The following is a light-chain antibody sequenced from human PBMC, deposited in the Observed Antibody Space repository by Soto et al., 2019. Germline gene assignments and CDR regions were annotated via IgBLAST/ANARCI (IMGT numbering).Light chain of an antibody. CDR2: DAS. Sequence: EIVLTQSPVTLSLSPGERATLSCRCSQSVSSYLAWYQQKPGQAPRLLIHDASNRATGIPAGFSGGGSGTVFTLTIDNLEPEDFAIYYCQQRSSWPPITFGQGTRLEI. V-gene: IGKV3-11*01. CDR3: QQRSSWPPIT. CDR1: QSVSSY. J-gene: IGKJ5*01.